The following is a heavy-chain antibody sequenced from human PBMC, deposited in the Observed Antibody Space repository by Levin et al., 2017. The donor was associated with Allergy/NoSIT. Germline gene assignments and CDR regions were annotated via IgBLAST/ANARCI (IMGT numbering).Heavy chain of an antibody. CDR3: AKNSQGYCSSTSCSNWFDP. CDR2: ISYDGSNK. J-gene: IGHJ5*02. V-gene: IGHV3-30*18. D-gene: IGHD2-2*01. CDR1: GFTFSSYG. Sequence: PGGSLRLSCAASGFTFSSYGMHWVRQAPGKGLEWVAVISYDGSNKYYADSVKGRFTISRDNSKNTLYLQMNSLRAEDTAVYYCAKNSQGYCSSTSCSNWFDPWGQGTLVTVSS.